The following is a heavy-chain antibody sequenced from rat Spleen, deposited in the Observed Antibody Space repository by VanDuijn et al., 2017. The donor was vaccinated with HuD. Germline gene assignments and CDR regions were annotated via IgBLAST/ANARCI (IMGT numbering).Heavy chain of an antibody. V-gene: IGHV5-58*01. J-gene: IGHJ4*01. D-gene: IGHD1-2*01. CDR1: GFSFSSYW. CDR2: INTDGGNT. Sequence: EVQLVETGGGLVQPGRSLRLSCVASGFSFSSYWMYWVRQAPGKGLEWVSSINTDGGNTFYPDSVRGRFTISRDNAENTVYLQMNSLRSEDTATYYCGKYMNYYSTYPFYVMGAWGQGASVTVSS. CDR3: GKYMNYYSTYPFYVMGA.